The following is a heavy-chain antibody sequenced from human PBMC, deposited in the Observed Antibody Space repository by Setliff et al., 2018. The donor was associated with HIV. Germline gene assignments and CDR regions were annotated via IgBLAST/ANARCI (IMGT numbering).Heavy chain of an antibody. CDR1: GGSFSSYY. Sequence: SETLSLPCNVSGGSFSSYYWIWLRQPPGQRFAWIGYIYYTGSTDYNPSLKRRVTISMDPSKNQFSLKLSSVTAADTAVYYCARQHYYESSGRNLMDVWGKGTTVTVSS. CDR2: IYYTGST. J-gene: IGHJ6*03. V-gene: IGHV4-59*08. D-gene: IGHD3-22*01. CDR3: ARQHYYESSGRNLMDV.